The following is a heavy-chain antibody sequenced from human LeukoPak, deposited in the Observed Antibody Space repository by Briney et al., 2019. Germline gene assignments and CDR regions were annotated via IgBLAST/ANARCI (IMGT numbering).Heavy chain of an antibody. CDR3: ARAGCSGGSCYATNWYFDL. D-gene: IGHD2-15*01. CDR2: IIPIFGIA. CDR1: GGTFSSYA. J-gene: IGHJ2*01. V-gene: IGHV1-69*15. Sequence: SVKVSCKASGGTFSSYAISWVRQAPGQGLEWMGRIIPIFGIANYAQKFQGRVTITADESTSTAYMELSSLRSEDTAVYYCARAGCSGGSCYATNWYFDLWGRGTLVTVSS.